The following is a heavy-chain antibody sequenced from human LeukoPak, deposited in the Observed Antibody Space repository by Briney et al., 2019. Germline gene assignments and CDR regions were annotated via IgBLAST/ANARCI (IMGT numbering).Heavy chain of an antibody. J-gene: IGHJ4*02. V-gene: IGHV3-48*02. CDR3: ARVWHCTSTSCYDY. D-gene: IGHD2-2*01. CDR1: GFTFSSYS. CDR2: ISSSSGTI. Sequence: GGSLRLSCAASGFTFSSYSMNWVRQAPGKGLEWVSYISSSSGTIYYADSVRGRFTISRDNAKNSLYLQMNRLRDEDTAVYYCARVWHCTSTSCYDYWGQGTLVTVSS.